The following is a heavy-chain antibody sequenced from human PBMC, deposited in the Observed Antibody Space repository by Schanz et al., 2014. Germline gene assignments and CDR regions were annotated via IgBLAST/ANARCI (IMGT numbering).Heavy chain of an antibody. Sequence: QVQLVQSGAEVKKPGSSVKVSCKASGGTFSTYTISWVRQAPGQGLEWMGRIIPIHGIVNYAQRFQDRVRITADKSTSTAYMELSSLRYEDTALYYCARGTMPGTFDIWGQGTMVTVS. CDR1: GGTFSTYT. CDR3: ARGTMPGTFDI. J-gene: IGHJ3*02. CDR2: IIPIHGIV. D-gene: IGHD2-2*01. V-gene: IGHV1-69*02.